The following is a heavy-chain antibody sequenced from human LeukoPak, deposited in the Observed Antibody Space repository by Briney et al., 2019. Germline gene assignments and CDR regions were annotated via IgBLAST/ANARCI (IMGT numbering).Heavy chain of an antibody. J-gene: IGHJ5*02. Sequence: GGSLRLSCAASGFTFSTFAMTWVRQPPGKGLEWVSSISPSGGEIHYADSVRGRFTISRDNSKSTLYLQMNSLRAEDTAVYYCAREGLPNYYDSRDKWFDPWGQGTLVTVSS. D-gene: IGHD3-22*01. CDR3: AREGLPNYYDSRDKWFDP. CDR1: GFTFSTFA. CDR2: ISPSGGEI. V-gene: IGHV3-23*01.